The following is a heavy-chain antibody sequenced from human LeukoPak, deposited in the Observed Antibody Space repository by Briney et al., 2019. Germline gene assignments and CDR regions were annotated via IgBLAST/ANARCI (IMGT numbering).Heavy chain of an antibody. Sequence: ASVKVSCKASGYTFTSYAMHWVRQAPGQRLEWMGWINAGNGNTKYSQKFQGRVTITRDTSASTAYMELSSLRSEDTAVYYCAREGGYSYGYDVVGEVDYWGQGTLVTVSS. D-gene: IGHD5-18*01. J-gene: IGHJ4*02. CDR2: INAGNGNT. CDR3: AREGGYSYGYDVVGEVDY. V-gene: IGHV1-3*01. CDR1: GYTFTSYA.